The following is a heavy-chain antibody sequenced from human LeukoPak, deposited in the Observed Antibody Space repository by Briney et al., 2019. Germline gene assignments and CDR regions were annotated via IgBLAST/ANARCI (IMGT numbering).Heavy chain of an antibody. V-gene: IGHV3-30-3*01. J-gene: IGHJ4*02. D-gene: IGHD1-26*01. CDR2: ISYDGSNK. Sequence: PGGSLRLSCAASGFTFSSYAMHWVRQAPGKGLEWVAVISYDGSNKYYADSVKGRFTISRDNSKNTLYLQMNSLRAEDTAVYYCARGSGSYSGYFDYWGQGTLDTVSS. CDR3: ARGSGSYSGYFDY. CDR1: GFTFSSYA.